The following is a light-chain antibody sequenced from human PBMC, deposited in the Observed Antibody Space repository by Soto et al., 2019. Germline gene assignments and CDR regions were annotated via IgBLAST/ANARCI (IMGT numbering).Light chain of an antibody. V-gene: IGKV3-20*01. J-gene: IGKJ1*01. CDR1: QSVSSSD. CDR2: GAS. CDR3: QQYGSSGT. Sequence: VMTQSPATLSLSPGDSATLSCRASQSVSSSDLAWYQRKPGQAPRLLIYGASSRATGIQDRFSGSGSGTEFTLTIRRLEPEDFAVYYCQQYGSSGTCGQGTKVDIK.